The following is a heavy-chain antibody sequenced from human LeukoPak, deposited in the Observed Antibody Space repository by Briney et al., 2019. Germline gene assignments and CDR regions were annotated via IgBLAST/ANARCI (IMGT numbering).Heavy chain of an antibody. CDR3: ARDSAFWGSLNYFDP. J-gene: IGHJ5*02. Sequence: ASVKVSCKASGYTFTGYYMHWVRQAPGQGLEWMGWINPNSGGTNYAQKFQGRVTMTRDTSISTAYMELSSLRSDDTAVYYCARDSAFWGSLNYFDPWGQGTRVTVSS. CDR1: GYTFTGYY. V-gene: IGHV1-2*02. CDR2: INPNSGGT. D-gene: IGHD3-16*01.